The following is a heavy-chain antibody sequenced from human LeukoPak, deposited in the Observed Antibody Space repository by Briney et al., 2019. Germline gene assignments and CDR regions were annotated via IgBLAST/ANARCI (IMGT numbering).Heavy chain of an antibody. Sequence: SGGSLRLSCTASGFTFGDYAMSWVRQAPGKGLEWVGFIRSKAYGGTTEYAASVKGRFTISRDDSKSIAYLQMNSLKTEDTAVYYCTRAPHPSGYSSGWYASPDYWGQGTLVTVSS. D-gene: IGHD6-19*01. J-gene: IGHJ4*02. CDR2: IRSKAYGGTT. CDR1: GFTFGDYA. CDR3: TRAPHPSGYSSGWYASPDY. V-gene: IGHV3-49*04.